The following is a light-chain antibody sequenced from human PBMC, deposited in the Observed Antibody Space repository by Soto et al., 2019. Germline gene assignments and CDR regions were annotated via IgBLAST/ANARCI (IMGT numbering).Light chain of an antibody. V-gene: IGKV3-20*01. CDR2: GAS. CDR3: QQYGSSPST. Sequence: EIVLTQSPGTLSLSPGEGATLSCRASQSVRSNYLAWYQQKPGQAPRLLIYGASSRATGSPDRFSGSGSGTDFTLTISRLEPEGFAVYFCQQYGSSPSTFGQGAKVEIK. J-gene: IGKJ1*01. CDR1: QSVRSNY.